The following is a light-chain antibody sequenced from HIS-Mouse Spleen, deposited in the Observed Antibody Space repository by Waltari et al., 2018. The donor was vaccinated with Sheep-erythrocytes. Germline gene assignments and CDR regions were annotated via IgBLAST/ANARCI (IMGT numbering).Light chain of an antibody. Sequence: SYELTQPPSVSVSPGQTASITCSGDKLGDKYACWYQQKPSQSPVLVIYQDSKRPSGIPGRLSGSNSGNTATLTISGTQAMDEADYYCQAWDSSTAWNVVFGGGTKLTVL. CDR1: KLGDKY. V-gene: IGLV3-1*01. CDR3: QAWDSSTAWNVV. CDR2: QDS. J-gene: IGLJ2*01.